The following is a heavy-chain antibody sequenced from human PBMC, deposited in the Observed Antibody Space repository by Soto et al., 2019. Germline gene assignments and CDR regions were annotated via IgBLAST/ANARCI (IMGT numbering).Heavy chain of an antibody. D-gene: IGHD3-10*01. V-gene: IGHV1-69*01. CDR3: ARTVRVVKYYYYYGMDV. CDR1: GGTFSSYA. Sequence: QVQLVQSGAEVKKPGSSVKVSCKASGGTFSSYAISWVRQAPGQGLEWMGGIIPIFGTANYAQKFQGRVTITADESTSTAYMELSSLRSEDTAVYYCARTVRVVKYYYYYGMDVWGQGTTVTVSS. J-gene: IGHJ6*02. CDR2: IIPIFGTA.